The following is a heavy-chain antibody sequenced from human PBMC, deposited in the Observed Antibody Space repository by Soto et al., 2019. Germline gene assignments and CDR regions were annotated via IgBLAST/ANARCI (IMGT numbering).Heavy chain of an antibody. CDR2: VSGGSGTT. Sequence: EVQLLESGGGLVQPGGSLRLSCTAGGFSLSTYGVTWVRQAPGKGLEWVSGVSGGSGTTHYADSVRGRFTITTGNSENTAYLQMNSLRVEDTAVYYCARWNGYGDHWGQGTLVTVS. CDR1: GFSLSTYG. V-gene: IGHV3-23*01. J-gene: IGHJ4*02. D-gene: IGHD1-1*01. CDR3: ARWNGYGDH.